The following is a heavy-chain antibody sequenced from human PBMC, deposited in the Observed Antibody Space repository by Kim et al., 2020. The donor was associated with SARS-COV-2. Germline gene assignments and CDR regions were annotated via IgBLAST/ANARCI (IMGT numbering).Heavy chain of an antibody. D-gene: IGHD3-16*01. CDR2: ISGSGGST. V-gene: IGHV3-23*01. Sequence: GGSLRLSCAASGFTFSSYAMSWVRQAPGKGLEWVSAISGSGGSTYYADSVKGRFTISRDNSKNTLYLQMNSLRAEDTAVYYCARDDYGEYFQHWGQGTLVTVSS. CDR1: GFTFSSYA. J-gene: IGHJ1*01. CDR3: ARDDYGEYFQH.